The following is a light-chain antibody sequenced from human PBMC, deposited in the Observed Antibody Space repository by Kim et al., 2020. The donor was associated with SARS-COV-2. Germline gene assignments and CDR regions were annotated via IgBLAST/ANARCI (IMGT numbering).Light chain of an antibody. J-gene: IGKJ3*01. V-gene: IGKV2-28*01. CDR3: MQALQTPFT. CDR1: GYIY. CDR2: LRS. Sequence: GYIYLDWYLQKPGQSPQLLIYLRSNRASGVPDRFSGSGSGTDFTLKISRVEAEDVGVYYCMQALQTPFTFGPGTKVDIK.